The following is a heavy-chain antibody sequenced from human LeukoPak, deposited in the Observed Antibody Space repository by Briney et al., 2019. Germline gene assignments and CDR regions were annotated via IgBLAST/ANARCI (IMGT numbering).Heavy chain of an antibody. CDR1: GGSITSGGYY. J-gene: IGHJ4*02. V-gene: IGHV4-31*03. CDR3: ARAEGLSTSSSYFFDY. Sequence: SETLSLTCNVSGGSITSGGYYWTWIRQHPGKGPEWIGYIYHSGSAYYNPSLKSRVTISVDTSNNQFSLKLTSVTAADTAVYFCARAEGLSTSSSYFFDYWGQGVLVTVSS. CDR2: IYHSGSA. D-gene: IGHD6-6*01.